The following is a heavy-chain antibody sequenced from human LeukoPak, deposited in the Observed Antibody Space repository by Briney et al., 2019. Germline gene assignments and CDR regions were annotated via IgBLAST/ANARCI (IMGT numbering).Heavy chain of an antibody. CDR2: INHSGST. CDR1: GGSFSGYY. D-gene: IGHD3-22*01. J-gene: IGHJ4*02. Sequence: SETLSLTCAVYGGSFSGYYWSWVRQPPGKGLEWIGEINHSGSTNYNPSLKSRVTISVDTSKNQFSLRLSSVTAADTAVYYCARGVARTYYSDTSGYAAADYWGQGTLVTVSS. V-gene: IGHV4-34*01. CDR3: ARGVARTYYSDTSGYAAADY.